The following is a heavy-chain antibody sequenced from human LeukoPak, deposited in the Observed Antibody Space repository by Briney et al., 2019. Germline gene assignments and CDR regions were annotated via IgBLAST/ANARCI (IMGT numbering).Heavy chain of an antibody. Sequence: ASVKVSCKASGYTSTSYYMHWVRQAPGQGLEWMGIINPSGGSTSYAQKFQGRVTMTRDTSMSTVYMELSSLRSEDTAVYYCARALRTGTTLRACGYWGQGTLVTVSS. J-gene: IGHJ4*02. CDR1: GYTSTSYY. CDR3: ARALRTGTTLRACGY. V-gene: IGHV1-46*01. CDR2: INPSGGST. D-gene: IGHD1-1*01.